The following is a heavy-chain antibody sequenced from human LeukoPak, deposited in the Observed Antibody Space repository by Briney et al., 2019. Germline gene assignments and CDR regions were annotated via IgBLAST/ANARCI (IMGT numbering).Heavy chain of an antibody. CDR2: IYYSGST. CDR3: ARSPVRYDSSGYYREARWFDP. Sequence: SETLSLTCTVSGGSISSGGYYWSWIRQHPGKGLEWIGYIYYSGSTYYNPSLKSRVTISVDTSKNQFSLKLSSVTAADTAVYYCARSPVRYDSSGYYREARWFDPWGQGTLVTVS. J-gene: IGHJ5*02. V-gene: IGHV4-31*03. CDR1: GGSISSGGYY. D-gene: IGHD3-22*01.